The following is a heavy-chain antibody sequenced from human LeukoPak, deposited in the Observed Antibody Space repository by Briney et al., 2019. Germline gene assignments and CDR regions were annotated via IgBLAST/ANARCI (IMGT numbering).Heavy chain of an antibody. CDR3: ARLLHYGILPYGMHV. Sequence: GASVKVSCKAYGYTFTSNDINWVRQATGQRLEWMGWMNPKSGNTGYAQKFQGRVTMTRDTSISTAYMELSSLRSEDTAVYYCARLLHYGILPYGMHVWGQGTTVTVSS. D-gene: IGHD3-9*01. V-gene: IGHV1-8*01. CDR2: MNPKSGNT. J-gene: IGHJ6*02. CDR1: GYTFTSND.